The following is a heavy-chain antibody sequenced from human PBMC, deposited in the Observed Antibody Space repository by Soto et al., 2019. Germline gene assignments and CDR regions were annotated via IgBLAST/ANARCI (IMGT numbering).Heavy chain of an antibody. V-gene: IGHV1-69*01. CDR2: IIRIFHTP. J-gene: IGHJ4*02. D-gene: IGHD5-12*01. CDR3: VHRRDGYNSAFFDY. CDR1: GGTFSSYA. Sequence: QVQLVQSGAEVKKPGSSVKVSCKASGGTFSSYAFSWVRQAPGQGVEWMGGIIRIFHTPTYAQKFQGRVTITADESTSTAYMELISLRSDDTAVYYCVHRRDGYNSAFFDYWGQGTLVTVSS.